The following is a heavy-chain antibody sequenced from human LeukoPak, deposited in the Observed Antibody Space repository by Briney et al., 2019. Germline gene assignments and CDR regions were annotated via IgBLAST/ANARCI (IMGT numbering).Heavy chain of an antibody. CDR1: GFTFSTYA. V-gene: IGHV3-23*01. J-gene: IGHJ4*02. D-gene: IGHD3-3*01. CDR3: AKEGLELEFDC. CDR2: ISGSGAST. Sequence: GGSLRLSCAVSGFTFSTYAMSWVRQAPGKGLEWVSTISGSGASTYVADSVKGRFTVSRDNSENTLFLQMNSLTGEDTAVYYCAKEGLELEFDCWGQGTLVTVSS.